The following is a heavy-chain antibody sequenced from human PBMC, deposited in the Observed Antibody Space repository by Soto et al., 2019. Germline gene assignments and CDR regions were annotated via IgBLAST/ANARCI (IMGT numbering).Heavy chain of an antibody. J-gene: IGHJ4*02. D-gene: IGHD3-3*01. CDR1: GFTFSSYG. CDR2: IWYDGSNK. V-gene: IGHV3-33*01. Sequence: QVQLVESGGGVVQPGRSLRLSCAASGFTFSSYGMHWVRQAPGKGLEWVAVIWYDGSNKYYADSVKGRFTISRDNSKNTLYLQMNSLRAEDTAVYYCASLEPLQTYEEGFLEWSPTWGQGTLVTVSS. CDR3: ASLEPLQTYEEGFLEWSPT.